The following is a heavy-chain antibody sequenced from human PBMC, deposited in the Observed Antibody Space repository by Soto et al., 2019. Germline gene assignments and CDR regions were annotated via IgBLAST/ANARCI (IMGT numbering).Heavy chain of an antibody. CDR3: ARIKWGLNYYNGMDV. CDR1: GYSFSDYF. CDR2: INPKTAAT. D-gene: IGHD1-26*01. J-gene: IGHJ6*02. Sequence: QAQLVQSGAEVKKSGASVKVSCKPSGYSFSDYFIQWVRQAPGQGLEWVAWINPKTAATNYAKKFQGRVSLTWDTSSTTASMELTRLRPDDTAVYYCARIKWGLNYYNGMDVWGQGTTVIGSS. V-gene: IGHV1-2*02.